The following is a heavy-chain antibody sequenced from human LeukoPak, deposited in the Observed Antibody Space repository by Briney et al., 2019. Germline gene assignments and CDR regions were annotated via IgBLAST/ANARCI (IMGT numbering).Heavy chain of an antibody. CDR3: ARVGAGADI. D-gene: IGHD3-10*01. V-gene: IGHV4-39*07. CDR2: IYYSGST. Sequence: PSETLSLTCTVSGGSISSSSYYWGWIRQPPGNGLEWIGSIYYSGSTYYNPSLKSRVTISVDTSKNQFSLKLSSVTAADTAVYYCARVGAGADIWGQGTMVTVSS. CDR1: GGSISSSSYY. J-gene: IGHJ3*02.